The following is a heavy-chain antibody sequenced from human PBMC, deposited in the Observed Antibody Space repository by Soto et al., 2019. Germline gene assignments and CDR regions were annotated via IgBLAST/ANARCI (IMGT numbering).Heavy chain of an antibody. D-gene: IGHD6-19*01. J-gene: IGHJ4*02. Sequence: PGGSLRLSCAASGLTVSNNYMIWVRQAPGKRLEWVSVLYSDGRTFYADSVKGRFTISRDNSKNTLFLQLNGLRAEDTAVYYCTRGLLSPTGSGWYYFDYWGQGILVTVSS. CDR2: LYSDGRT. V-gene: IGHV3-66*01. CDR1: GLTVSNNY. CDR3: TRGLLSPTGSGWYYFDY.